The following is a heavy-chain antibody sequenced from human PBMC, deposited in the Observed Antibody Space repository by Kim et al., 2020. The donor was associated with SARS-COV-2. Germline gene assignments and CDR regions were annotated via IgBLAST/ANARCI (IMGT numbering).Heavy chain of an antibody. D-gene: IGHD6-13*01. CDR3: ARGLRYSSSWYGYYFDY. CDR2: INHSGST. Sequence: SETLSLTCAVYGGSFSGYYWSWIRQPPGKGLEWIGEINHSGSTNYNPSLKSRVTISVDTSKNQFSLKLSSVTAADTAVYYCARGLRYSSSWYGYYFDYWGQGTLVTVSS. J-gene: IGHJ4*02. V-gene: IGHV4-34*01. CDR1: GGSFSGYY.